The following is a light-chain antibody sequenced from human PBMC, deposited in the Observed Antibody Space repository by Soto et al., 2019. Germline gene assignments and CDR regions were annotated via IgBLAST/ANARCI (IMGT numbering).Light chain of an antibody. J-gene: IGKJ1*01. CDR1: QTISSW. CDR3: QNYNSYSEA. Sequence: DIPMTQSPSTLSGSVGDRVTITCRASQTISSWLAWYQQKPGKAPKPLIYKASTLKSGVETRFSGSGSGTQFTLTISRLQPDDFATYSCQNYNSYSEAFGQGTKVELK. V-gene: IGKV1-5*03. CDR2: KAS.